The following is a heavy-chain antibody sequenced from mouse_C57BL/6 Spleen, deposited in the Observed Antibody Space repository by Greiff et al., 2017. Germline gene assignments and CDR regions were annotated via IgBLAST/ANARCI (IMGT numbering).Heavy chain of an antibody. CDR3: ARSLYYYGSSSWFAY. J-gene: IGHJ3*01. Sequence: DVKLQESGPELVKPGASVKIPCKASGYTFTDYNMDWVKQSHGKSLEWIGDINPNNGGTIYNQKFKGKATLTVDKSSSTAYMELRSLTSEDTAVYYCARSLYYYGSSSWFAYWGQGTLVTVSA. V-gene: IGHV1-18*01. CDR1: GYTFTDYN. D-gene: IGHD1-1*01. CDR2: INPNNGGT.